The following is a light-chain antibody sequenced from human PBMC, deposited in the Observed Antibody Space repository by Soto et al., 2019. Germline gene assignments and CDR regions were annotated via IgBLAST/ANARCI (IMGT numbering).Light chain of an antibody. CDR2: EVS. J-gene: IGLJ1*01. CDR1: SSDVGAHNF. Sequence: QSVLTQPASVSGSPGQAITISCSGSSSDVGAHNFVSWYQHHPGKAPKLMIYEVSNRPSGVSNRFSGSKSGNKASLTISGLQAEDEADYYCNSYTSSNTYVFGSGTKVTVL. CDR3: NSYTSSNTYV. V-gene: IGLV2-14*01.